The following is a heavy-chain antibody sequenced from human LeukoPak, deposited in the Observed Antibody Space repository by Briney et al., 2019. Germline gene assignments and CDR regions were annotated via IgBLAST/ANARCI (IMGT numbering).Heavy chain of an antibody. Sequence: GRSLRLSCAASGFTFSSYGMHWVRQAPGKGLEWVAVISYDGSNKYYADSVKGRFTISRDNSKNTLYLQMNSLRAEDTAVYYCAKRLGYYDFWSGPFDYWGQGTLVTVSS. J-gene: IGHJ4*02. CDR3: AKRLGYYDFWSGPFDY. CDR2: ISYDGSNK. D-gene: IGHD3-3*01. V-gene: IGHV3-30*18. CDR1: GFTFSSYG.